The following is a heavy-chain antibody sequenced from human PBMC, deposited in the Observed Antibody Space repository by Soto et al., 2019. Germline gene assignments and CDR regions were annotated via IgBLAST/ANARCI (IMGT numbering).Heavy chain of an antibody. CDR2: IIPVLDVV. CDR3: ASARDDSSSSENFFFMEV. CDR1: GGTFHRYS. D-gene: IGHD6-6*01. J-gene: IGHJ6*03. V-gene: IGHV1-69*02. Sequence: QVQLVQSGADVKEPGSSVTVSCKTSGGTFHRYSVSWIRQAPGQGLEWMGRIIPVLDVVNYAQKFQGRVTITADGRTNIAYMELRGLTSEDPALYFCASARDDSSSSENFFFMEVWCKGTRVAVSS.